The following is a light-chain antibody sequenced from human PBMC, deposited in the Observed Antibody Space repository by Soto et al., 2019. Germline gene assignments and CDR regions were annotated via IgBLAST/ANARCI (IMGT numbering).Light chain of an antibody. CDR1: QSVSSN. V-gene: IGKV3-15*01. Sequence: IVMTQSPATLSVSPGERATLSCRASQSVSSNLAWYQHKPGRPPRLLIYHASTRATGIPGRFSGSESGTEFTLTISSLQSEDFAVYYCQQYDNWPRTFGQGTKVDIK. CDR2: HAS. J-gene: IGKJ1*01. CDR3: QQYDNWPRT.